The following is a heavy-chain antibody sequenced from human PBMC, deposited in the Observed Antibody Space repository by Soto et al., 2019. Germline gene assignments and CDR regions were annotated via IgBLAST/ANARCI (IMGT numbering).Heavy chain of an antibody. CDR2: IYHSGST. V-gene: IGHV4-30-2*01. CDR1: CGSISSGGYS. D-gene: IGHD4-17*01. J-gene: IGHJ5*02. Sequence: SETLSLTCAVSCGSISSGGYSSGWIRQPPGKGLEWIGYIYHSGSTHYNRSLKSRGTISVARSQNQFSLKLSSVTAAYTAVYYCARAKPSTTVTTPNWFDPWGQGTLVTVSS. CDR3: ARAKPSTTVTTPNWFDP.